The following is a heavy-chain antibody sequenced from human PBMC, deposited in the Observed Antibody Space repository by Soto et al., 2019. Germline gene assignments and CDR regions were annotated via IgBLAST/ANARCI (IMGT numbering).Heavy chain of an antibody. D-gene: IGHD1-26*01. CDR3: ARGIVGATIDY. CDR2: IYHSGST. V-gene: IGHV4-31*03. Sequence: QVQLQESGPGLVKPSQTLSLTCTVSGGSISSGGYYWSWIRQHPGKGLEWIGYIYHSGSTYYNPSLKMGVTISVDTSKNQFSLKLSSVTAADTAVYYCARGIVGATIDYWGQGTLVTVSS. CDR1: GGSISSGGYY. J-gene: IGHJ4*02.